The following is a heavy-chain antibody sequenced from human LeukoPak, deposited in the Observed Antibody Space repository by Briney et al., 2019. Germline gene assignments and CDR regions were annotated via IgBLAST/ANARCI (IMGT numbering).Heavy chain of an antibody. Sequence: KPSETLSLTCAVYGGSFSGYYWSWIRQPPGKGLEWIGEINHSGSTNYNPSLKSRVTISVDTSKNQFSLKLSSVTAADTAVYYCASGPLAAAGAYDYWGQGTLVTVSS. CDR3: ASGPLAAAGAYDY. J-gene: IGHJ4*02. D-gene: IGHD6-13*01. V-gene: IGHV4-34*01. CDR2: INHSGST. CDR1: GGSFSGYY.